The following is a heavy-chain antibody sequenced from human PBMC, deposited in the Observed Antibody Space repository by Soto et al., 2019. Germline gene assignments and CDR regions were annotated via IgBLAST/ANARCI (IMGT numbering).Heavy chain of an antibody. CDR3: AKRRALSNNLFFDQ. D-gene: IGHD4-4*01. J-gene: IGHJ4*02. CDR1: GFSINNGGVG. Sequence: QITLKESGQTLVKPTQTLTLVCTLSGFSINNGGVGVGWIRQPPGKAPEWLALLYWNDDAWYSPSLRYRLSVTKGSSKNQVVLTMTHMAPVDAGTYYCAKRRALSNNLFFDQCGQGALVTVSS. CDR2: LYWNDDA. V-gene: IGHV2-5*01.